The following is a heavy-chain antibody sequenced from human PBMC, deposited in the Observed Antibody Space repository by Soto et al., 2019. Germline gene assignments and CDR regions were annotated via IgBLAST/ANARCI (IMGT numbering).Heavy chain of an antibody. D-gene: IGHD4-4*01. CDR3: ARDPCLDDRHNDYRGYYYSGMDV. V-gene: IGHV3-21*01. CDR1: GFTFSSYS. Sequence: EVQLVESGGGLVKPGGSLRLSCAASGFTFSSYSMNWVRQAPGKGLEWVSSISSSSSYIYYADSVKGRFTISRDNAKNALYLQRNSLRAEDTAVYYCARDPCLDDRHNDYRGYYYSGMDVWGQGTTVTVSS. CDR2: ISSSSSYI. J-gene: IGHJ6*02.